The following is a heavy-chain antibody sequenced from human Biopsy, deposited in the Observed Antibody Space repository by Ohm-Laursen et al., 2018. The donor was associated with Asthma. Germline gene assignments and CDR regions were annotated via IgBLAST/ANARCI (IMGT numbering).Heavy chain of an antibody. J-gene: IGHJ4*02. CDR1: GYTFTSYS. CDR2: INPPTGDT. CDR3: ALSQFDY. V-gene: IGHV1-46*01. Sequence: ASVKVSCKASGYTFTSYSIHWVRQAPGQGLEWVGIINPPTGDTSYAQKFLGRVTVTRNTSTSTVYMELSSLRSEDTAVYYCALSQFDYWGQGTLLTVSS.